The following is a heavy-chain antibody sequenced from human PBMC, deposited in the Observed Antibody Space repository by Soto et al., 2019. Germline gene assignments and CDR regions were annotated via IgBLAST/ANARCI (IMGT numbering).Heavy chain of an antibody. D-gene: IGHD5-12*01. J-gene: IGHJ2*01. CDR2: IYHSGST. V-gene: IGHV4-30-4*01. CDR3: ARHWGRDGYPPGYFDL. Sequence: QVQLQESGPGLVKPSQTLSLTCTVSGGSISSGDYYWSWIRQPPGKGLEWIGYIYHSGSTYYNPSLKSRVTISVDRSKNQFSLKLSSVTAADTAVYYCARHWGRDGYPPGYFDLWGRGTLVTVSS. CDR1: GGSISSGDYY.